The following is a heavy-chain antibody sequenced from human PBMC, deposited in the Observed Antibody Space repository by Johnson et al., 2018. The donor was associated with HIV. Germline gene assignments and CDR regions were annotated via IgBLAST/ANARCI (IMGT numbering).Heavy chain of an antibody. CDR2: ISNDGSNK. V-gene: IGHV3-30*03. CDR1: GFTFSTYG. J-gene: IGHJ3*02. CDR3: AREGEGYSSSWYDAFDI. Sequence: QVQLVESGGGLVQPGGSLRLSCAASGFTFSTYGMHWVRQAPGKGLEWVTFISNDGSNKYYADSVRGRFTISRDNSKNTLYLQMNSLRAEDTAVYYCAREGEGYSSSWYDAFDIGGQGTMVTVSS. D-gene: IGHD6-13*01.